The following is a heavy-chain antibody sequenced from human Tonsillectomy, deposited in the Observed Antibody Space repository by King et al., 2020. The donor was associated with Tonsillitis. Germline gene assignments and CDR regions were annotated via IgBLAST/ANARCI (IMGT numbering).Heavy chain of an antibody. CDR2: ISYDGSNK. D-gene: IGHD4-17*01. CDR1: GFTFSSYA. J-gene: IGHJ4*02. CDR3: ARQGKNYGDYVGYFDY. V-gene: IGHV3-30-3*01. Sequence: VQLVESGGGVVQPGRSLRLSCAASGFTFSSYAMHWVRQAPGKGLEWVAVISYDGSNKYYADSVKGRFTISRDNSKNTLYLKMNSLRAEDTTVYYCARQGKNYGDYVGYFDYWGQGTLVTVSS.